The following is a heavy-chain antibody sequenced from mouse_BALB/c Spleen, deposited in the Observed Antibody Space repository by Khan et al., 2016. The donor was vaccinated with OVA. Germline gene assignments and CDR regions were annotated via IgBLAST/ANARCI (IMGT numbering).Heavy chain of an antibody. CDR2: ISTYCGHA. J-gene: IGHJ3*01. CDR3: TRGGGGTRCAY. D-gene: IGHD1-3*01. Sequence: QVQLQQSGTELVRPGVSVKISCKGSGYTFTDFTMHWVRQSHAMSLEWIGVISTYCGHATYNQEFKDKATLTVDKSSSTAYMELARLTSEDSAIYYCTRGGGGTRCAYWGQGTLVTVSA. V-gene: IGHV1S137*01. CDR1: GYTFTDFT.